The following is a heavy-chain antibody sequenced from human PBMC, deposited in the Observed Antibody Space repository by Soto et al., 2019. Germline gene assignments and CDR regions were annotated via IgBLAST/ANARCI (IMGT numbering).Heavy chain of an antibody. CDR1: GYTFTGYY. CDR2: INPNSGAT. J-gene: IGHJ6*02. CDR3: ARDFSGRTKYYYGLDV. Sequence: GASVKVSCKASGYTFTGYYMHWVRQAPGQGLEWMGWINPNSGATNYARKFQGWVTMTRDTSISTAYMEVSRLRSDDTAVYYCARDFSGRTKYYYGLDVWGQGTTVTVSS. V-gene: IGHV1-2*04. D-gene: IGHD3-10*01.